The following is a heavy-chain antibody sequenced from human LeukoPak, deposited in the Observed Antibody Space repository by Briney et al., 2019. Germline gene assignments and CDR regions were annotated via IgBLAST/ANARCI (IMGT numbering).Heavy chain of an antibody. V-gene: IGHV3-48*01. D-gene: IGHD6-19*01. CDR1: GLSFSDYS. Sequence: PGGSLRLSCTASGLSFSDYSMNWVRQAPGKGPEWVSHISSTGNPRHYAESVEGRFTIPRDDSKNTPYLQMNILRAQDPAVKFCAREQWPDYWGQGTLVTVSS. CDR3: AREQWPDY. J-gene: IGHJ4*02. CDR2: ISSTGNPR.